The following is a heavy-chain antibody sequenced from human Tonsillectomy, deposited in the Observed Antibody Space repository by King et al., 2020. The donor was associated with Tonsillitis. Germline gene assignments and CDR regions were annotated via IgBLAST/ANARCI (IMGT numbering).Heavy chain of an antibody. CDR3: ARYSVGSIPRSDYFDY. Sequence: VQLVESGSEVKKPGASVKVSCKASGYTFTSYSISWVRQAPGQGLEWMGWISAYNGNPNYAQNLQGRVTMTTDTSTSTAYMELRSLRSDDTAVYYCARYSVGSIPRSDYFDYWGQGTLVTVSS. CDR2: ISAYNGNP. D-gene: IGHD3-10*01. V-gene: IGHV1-18*01. CDR1: GYTFTSYS. J-gene: IGHJ4*02.